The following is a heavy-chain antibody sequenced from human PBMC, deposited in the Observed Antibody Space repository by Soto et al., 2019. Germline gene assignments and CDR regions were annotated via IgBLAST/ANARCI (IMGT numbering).Heavy chain of an antibody. Sequence: PGGSLRLSCSSSWFTFSRSDLHWVRQAPGKGLEWVGRVRSKIHNYATSFADSVGGRFTISRNDSDNTVSLEMSGLKSEDTALYYCSRHEEGRRMVFYGMDVWGQGTTVTVSS. CDR3: SRHEEGRRMVFYGMDV. CDR1: WFTFSRSD. J-gene: IGHJ6*02. V-gene: IGHV3-73*01. CDR2: VRSKIHNYAT. D-gene: IGHD2-8*01.